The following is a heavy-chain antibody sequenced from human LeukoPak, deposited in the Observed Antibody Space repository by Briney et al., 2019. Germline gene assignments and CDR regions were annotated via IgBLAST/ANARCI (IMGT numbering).Heavy chain of an antibody. CDR1: GYTFTSYD. V-gene: IGHV1-8*01. J-gene: IGHJ4*02. D-gene: IGHD3-10*01. CDR2: MNPNSGNT. Sequence: ASVKVSCKASGYTFTSYDINWVRQATGQGLEWMGWMNPNSGNTGYAQKFQGRVTMTRNTSISTAYMELSSLRSEDTAVYYCARLITMVRGVRGALRHWGQGTLVTVSS. CDR3: ARLITMVRGVRGALRH.